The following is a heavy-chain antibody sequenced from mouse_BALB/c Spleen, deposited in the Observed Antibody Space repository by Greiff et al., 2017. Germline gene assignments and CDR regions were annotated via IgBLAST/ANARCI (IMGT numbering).Heavy chain of an antibody. D-gene: IGHD1-1*01. Sequence: QVQLKESGAELARPGASVKLSCKASGYTFTDYYINWVKQRTGQGLEWIGEIYPGSGNTYYNEKFKGKATLTADKSSSTAYMQLSSLTSEDSAVYFCARKGIYYGSSALAMDYWGQGTSVTVSS. CDR1: GYTFTDYY. V-gene: IGHV1-77*01. J-gene: IGHJ4*01. CDR3: ARKGIYYGSSALAMDY. CDR2: IYPGSGNT.